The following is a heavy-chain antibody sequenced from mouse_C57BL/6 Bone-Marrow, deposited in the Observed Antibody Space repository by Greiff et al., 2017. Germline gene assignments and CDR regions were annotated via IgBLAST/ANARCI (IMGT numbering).Heavy chain of an antibody. Sequence: VQLQQSGPELVKPGASVKISCKASGYTFTDYYMNWVKQSHGKSLEWIGDINPNNGGTSYNQKFKGKATLTVDKSSSTAYMELRSLTSEDSAVYYCARGGYGSSYDYYAMDYWGQGTSVTVSS. J-gene: IGHJ4*01. CDR2: INPNNGGT. V-gene: IGHV1-26*01. D-gene: IGHD1-1*01. CDR1: GYTFTDYY. CDR3: ARGGYGSSYDYYAMDY.